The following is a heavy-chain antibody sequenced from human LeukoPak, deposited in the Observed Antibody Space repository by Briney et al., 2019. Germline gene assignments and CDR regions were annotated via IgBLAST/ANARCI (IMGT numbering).Heavy chain of an antibody. J-gene: IGHJ6*03. V-gene: IGHV1-69*13. CDR2: IIPIFGTA. Sequence: EASVKVSCKASGGTFSSYASSWVRQAPGQGLEWMGGIIPIFGTANYAQKFQGRVTITADESTSTAYMELSSLRSEDTAVYYCASSYDFWSGYLSYIPQRYYYCYYMDVWGKGTTVTVSS. D-gene: IGHD3-3*01. CDR1: GGTFSSYA. CDR3: ASSYDFWSGYLSYIPQRYYYCYYMDV.